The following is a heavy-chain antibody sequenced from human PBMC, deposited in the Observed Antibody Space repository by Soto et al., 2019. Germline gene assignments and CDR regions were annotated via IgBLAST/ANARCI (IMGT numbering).Heavy chain of an antibody. CDR1: GFTFSSYG. CDR2: ISYDGSNK. J-gene: IGHJ6*02. Sequence: GGSLRLSCAASGFTFSSYGMHWVRQAPGKGLEWVAVISYDGSNKYYADSVKGRFTISRDNSKNTLYLQMNSLRAEDTAVYYCARSQVVGLWFGELWRYGMDVWGQGTTVTVSS. D-gene: IGHD3-10*01. V-gene: IGHV3-30*03. CDR3: ARSQVVGLWFGELWRYGMDV.